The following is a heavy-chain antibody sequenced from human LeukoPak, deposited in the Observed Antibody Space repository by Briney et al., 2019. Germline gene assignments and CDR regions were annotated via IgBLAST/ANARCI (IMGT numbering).Heavy chain of an antibody. CDR2: TYYSGTT. CDR3: ARGVYIAAAQYAY. J-gene: IGHJ4*02. Sequence: TSETLSLTCTVSGGSISSYYWSWIRQPPVKGLEWIGYTYYSGTTNYNPSLRSRVTISVDTSKNQFSLKLSSVTAADTAVYYCARGVYIAAAQYAYWGQGTLVTVSS. D-gene: IGHD6-13*01. CDR1: GGSISSYY. V-gene: IGHV4-59*01.